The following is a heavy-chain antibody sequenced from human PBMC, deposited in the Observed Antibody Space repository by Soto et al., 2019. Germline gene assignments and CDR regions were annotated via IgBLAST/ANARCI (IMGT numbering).Heavy chain of an antibody. CDR3: ASSLLTPFDY. V-gene: IGHV3-74*01. J-gene: IGHJ4*02. Sequence: EVQLVESGGDLVQPGGSLRLSCAASGFTFSTYWMHWVRQVPGKGLVWVSRINSDGGSTTYADSVKGRFTISRDNAKSTLYLQLNSLRVEDTAVYYCASSLLTPFDYWGQGTLVTVSS. CDR2: INSDGGST. D-gene: IGHD7-27*01. CDR1: GFTFSTYW.